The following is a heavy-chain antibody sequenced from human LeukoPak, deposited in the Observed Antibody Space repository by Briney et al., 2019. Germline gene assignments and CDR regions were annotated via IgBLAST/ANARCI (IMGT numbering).Heavy chain of an antibody. CDR3: ARDNYGDTANGWTYYYYYGMDV. J-gene: IGHJ6*02. CDR1: GGTFSSYA. D-gene: IGHD5-18*01. Sequence: ASVKVSCKASGGTFSSYAISWVRQAPGQGLEWMGRIIPILGIANYAQKFQGRVTITADKSTSTAYMELSSLRSEETAVYYCARDNYGDTANGWTYYYYYGMDVWGQGTTVTVSS. CDR2: IIPILGIA. V-gene: IGHV1-69*04.